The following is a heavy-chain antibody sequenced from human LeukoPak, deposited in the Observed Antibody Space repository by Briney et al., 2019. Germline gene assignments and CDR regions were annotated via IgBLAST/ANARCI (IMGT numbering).Heavy chain of an antibody. CDR3: VKDHCGGDCYSDPYFDH. CDR1: GFTFSRYG. CDR2: ILNDGSSK. D-gene: IGHD2-21*02. V-gene: IGHV3-33*05. J-gene: IGHJ4*02. Sequence: GGSLRLSCAVSGFTFSRYGMHWVRQAPGKGLEWVGVILNDGSSKYYADSVRGRFTISRDNSKNTAYLQMNSLRAEDTALYYCVKDHCGGDCYSDPYFDHWGQGTLVTVSS.